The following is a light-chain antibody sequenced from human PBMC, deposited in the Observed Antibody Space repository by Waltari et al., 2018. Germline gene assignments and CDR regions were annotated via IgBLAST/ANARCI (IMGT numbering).Light chain of an antibody. J-gene: IGLJ1*01. CDR3: CSYAGSSTYV. V-gene: IGLV2-23*01. CDR2: AGS. CDR1: SSDVGNYNL. Sequence: QSALTQPASVSGSPGQSITISCPGTSSDVGNYNLVSWYQQPPGKAPKLMISAGSKRPSGVSNRFSGSKSGNAASLTIAGLQAEDEADYYCCSYAGSSTYVFGTGTKVTVL.